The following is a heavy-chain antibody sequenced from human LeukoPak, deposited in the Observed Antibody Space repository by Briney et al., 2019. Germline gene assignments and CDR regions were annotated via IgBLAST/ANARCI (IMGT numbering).Heavy chain of an antibody. V-gene: IGHV3-23*01. CDR1: GFTFSNAW. CDR2: ISSGGGDT. J-gene: IGHJ6*02. CDR3: AKAEGATLYYYGVDV. Sequence: GGSLRLSCAASGFTFSNAWMNWVRQAPGKGLEWVSTISSGGGDTYIADSVKGRFTISRDNSKYTLYLQMNRLRADDTAVYYCAKAEGATLYYYGVDVWGQGATVTVSS.